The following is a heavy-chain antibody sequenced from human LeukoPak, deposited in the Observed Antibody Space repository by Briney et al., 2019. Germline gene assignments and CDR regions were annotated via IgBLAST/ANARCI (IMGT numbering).Heavy chain of an antibody. CDR3: ARDRATRDGYNQAFYGMDV. CDR2: IIPIFGIA. D-gene: IGHD5-24*01. J-gene: IGHJ6*02. CDR1: GGTFISYA. V-gene: IGHV1-69*04. Sequence: GSSVKVSCKASGGTFISYAISWVRQAPGQGLEWMGRIIPIFGIANYAQKFQGRVTITADKSTSTAYMELSSLRSEDTAVYYCARDRATRDGYNQAFYGMDVWGQGTTVTVSS.